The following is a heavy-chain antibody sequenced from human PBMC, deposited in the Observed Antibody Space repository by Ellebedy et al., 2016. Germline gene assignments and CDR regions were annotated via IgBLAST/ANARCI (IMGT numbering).Heavy chain of an antibody. CDR1: GFTFSTYA. J-gene: IGHJ6*02. V-gene: IGHV3-30*03. CDR3: ARVAGVRGVILNFYHYGMDV. CDR2: VSNDGRNK. Sequence: GESLKISXVASGFTFSTYAMHWVRQAPGKGLEWVAVVSNDGRNKYYADSVKGRFTISRDNSKNTLYLQMNSLRAEDTAIYYCARVAGVRGVILNFYHYGMDVWGQGTTVTVSS. D-gene: IGHD3-10*01.